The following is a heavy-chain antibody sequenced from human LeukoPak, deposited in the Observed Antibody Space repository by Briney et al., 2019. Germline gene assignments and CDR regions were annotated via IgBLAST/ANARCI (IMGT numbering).Heavy chain of an antibody. D-gene: IGHD2-21*02. V-gene: IGHV3-7*01. CDR1: GFSISNHW. J-gene: IGHJ5*02. CDR3: ARHLGGGDCS. Sequence: GGSLRLSCAASGFSISNHWMNWVRQAPGKWLEWVANIRPDGSEEYYVASVRGRFTISRAGARNSLYLKMNGLRVEYTAVYYGARHLGGGDCSWGRGTLVTFSS. CDR2: IRPDGSEE.